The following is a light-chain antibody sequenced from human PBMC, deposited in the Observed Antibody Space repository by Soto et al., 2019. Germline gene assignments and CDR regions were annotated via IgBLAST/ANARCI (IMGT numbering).Light chain of an antibody. CDR2: GIS. Sequence: EIVMTQSPATLSVSPGERSTLSGRSSQSVNSNYLAWYQQKPGQAPRLLIYGISKRATDIPDRFSGSGSGTEFTLTISSLQPEDFATYYCQQHGQWPITFGQGTKVDIK. J-gene: IGKJ1*01. V-gene: IGKV3D-15*01. CDR3: QQHGQWPIT. CDR1: QSVNSN.